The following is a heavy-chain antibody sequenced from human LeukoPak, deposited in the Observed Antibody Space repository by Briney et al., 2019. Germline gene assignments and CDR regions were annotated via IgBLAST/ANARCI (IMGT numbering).Heavy chain of an antibody. CDR1: GGSFSGYY. V-gene: IGHV4-34*01. CDR3: AREGALYSGSYYGY. D-gene: IGHD1-26*01. J-gene: IGHJ4*02. CDR2: NSHSGST. Sequence: SETLSLTCAVYGGSFSGYYWSWIRQPPGKGLEWIGENSHSGSTNYNPSLKSRVTISVDTSKNQFSLKLSSVTAADTAVYYCAREGALYSGSYYGYWGQGTLVTVSS.